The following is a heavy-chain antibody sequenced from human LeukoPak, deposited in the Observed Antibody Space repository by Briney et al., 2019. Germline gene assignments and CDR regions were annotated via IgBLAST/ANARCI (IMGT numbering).Heavy chain of an antibody. V-gene: IGHV3-53*01. Sequence: GGSLRLSCAASGFTVSSNYMSWVRQAPGKGLEWVSVIYSGGSTYYADSVKGRFTISRDNSKNTLYLQMNSLRAEDTAVYYCARRSSGIAATDKIDFWGQGTLVIVSS. CDR2: IYSGGST. J-gene: IGHJ4*02. D-gene: IGHD6-13*01. CDR3: ARRSSGIAATDKIDF. CDR1: GFTVSSNY.